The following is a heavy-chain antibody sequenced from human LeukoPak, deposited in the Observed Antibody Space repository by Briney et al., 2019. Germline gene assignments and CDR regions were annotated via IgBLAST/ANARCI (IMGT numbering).Heavy chain of an antibody. Sequence: GGSLRLSCAASGFTFSSYSMNWVRQAPGKGLEWVSSISSSSSYIYYADSVKGRFTISRDNAKNSLYLQMNSLRAEDTAVYYCARVDYGDYGGYWYFDPWGRGTLVTVSS. CDR2: ISSSSSYI. V-gene: IGHV3-21*01. J-gene: IGHJ2*01. D-gene: IGHD4-17*01. CDR1: GFTFSSYS. CDR3: ARVDYGDYGGYWYFDP.